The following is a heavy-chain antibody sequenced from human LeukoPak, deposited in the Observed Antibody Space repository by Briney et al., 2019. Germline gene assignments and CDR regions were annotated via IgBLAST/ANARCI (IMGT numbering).Heavy chain of an antibody. CDR1: GYTFTGYY. J-gene: IGHJ4*02. Sequence: ASVKVSCKASGYTFTGYYMHWVRQAPGQGLEWMGWINPNSGGTNYAQKFQGRVTMTRDTSISTAYMELSSLRSDDTAVYYCARLSSSSGSWSIHDYWGQGTLVTVSS. CDR3: ARLSSSSGSWSIHDY. D-gene: IGHD6-13*01. V-gene: IGHV1-2*02. CDR2: INPNSGGT.